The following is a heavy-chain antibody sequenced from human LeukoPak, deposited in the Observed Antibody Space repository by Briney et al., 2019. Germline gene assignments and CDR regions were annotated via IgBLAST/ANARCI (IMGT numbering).Heavy chain of an antibody. V-gene: IGHV1-46*01. D-gene: IGHD6-19*01. CDR1: GYTFTSYH. CDR3: ASSPPYSSGWYYFDY. J-gene: IGHJ4*02. Sequence: GASVKVSCKASGYTFTSYHMHWVRQAPGQGLEWMGIINPSGGSTSYAQKFQGRVTMTRDMSTSTVYMELSSLRSEDTAVYYCASSPPYSSGWYYFDYWGQGTLVTVSS. CDR2: INPSGGST.